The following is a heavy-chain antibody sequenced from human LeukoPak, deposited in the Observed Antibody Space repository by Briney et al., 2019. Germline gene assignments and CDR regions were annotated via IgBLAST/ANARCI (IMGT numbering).Heavy chain of an antibody. J-gene: IGHJ4*02. D-gene: IGHD1-26*01. CDR2: IYYSGST. V-gene: IGHV4-31*03. Sequence: SQTLSLTCTVSGGSISSGGYYWSWIRQHPGKGLEWIGYIYYSGSTYYNPSLKSRVTISVDTSKNQFSLKLSSVTAADTAVYYCATNIPTPTTSPPLGYWGQGTLVTVSS. CDR3: ATNIPTPTTSPPLGY. CDR1: GGSISSGGYY.